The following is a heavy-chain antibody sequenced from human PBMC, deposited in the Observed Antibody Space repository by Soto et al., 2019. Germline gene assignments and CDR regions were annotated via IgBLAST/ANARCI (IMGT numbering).Heavy chain of an antibody. Sequence: GGSLRLSCAASGFTVSSNYMSWVRQAPGKGLEWVSVIYSGGSTYYADSVKGRFTISRDNSKNTLYLQMNSLRAEDTAVYYCARATFTVTTPDYYYMDVWGKGTTVTVSS. D-gene: IGHD4-4*01. CDR3: ARATFTVTTPDYYYMDV. V-gene: IGHV3-66*01. CDR1: GFTVSSNY. J-gene: IGHJ6*03. CDR2: IYSGGST.